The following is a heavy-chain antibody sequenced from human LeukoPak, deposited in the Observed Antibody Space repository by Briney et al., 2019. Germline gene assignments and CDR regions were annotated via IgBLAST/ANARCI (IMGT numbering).Heavy chain of an antibody. CDR1: GGSISNYY. CDR3: ARWLSGYSYGYFDY. D-gene: IGHD5-18*01. CDR2: IYTNGNT. V-gene: IGHV4-4*07. J-gene: IGHJ4*02. Sequence: SETLSLTCTVSGGSISNYYWTWIRQPAGKGLEWIGRIYTNGNTNYNPSLKSRVTMSVDTSKNQFSLKLSSVTAADTAVYYCARWLSGYSYGYFDYWGQGTLVTVSS.